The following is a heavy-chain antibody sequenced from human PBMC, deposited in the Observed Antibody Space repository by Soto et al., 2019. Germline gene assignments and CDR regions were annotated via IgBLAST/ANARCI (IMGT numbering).Heavy chain of an antibody. CDR2: VNPILSMS. J-gene: IGHJ4*02. D-gene: IGHD3-10*01. Sequence: QVQLVQSGAEVKKPGSSVKVSCKASGDTFSFYTINWVRQAPGLGLEWMGRVNPILSMSNYAQKLQGRVTMTADKSTSTAYMELRSLRSEDTAFYYCATSYGSGYRAFDYWGQGALGTVSS. V-gene: IGHV1-69*02. CDR3: ATSYGSGYRAFDY. CDR1: GDTFSFYT.